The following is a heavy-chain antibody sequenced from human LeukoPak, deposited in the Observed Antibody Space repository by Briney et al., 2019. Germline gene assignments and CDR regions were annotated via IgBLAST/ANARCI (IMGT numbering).Heavy chain of an antibody. Sequence: MSSETLSLTCTVSGGSISSYYWSWIRQPPGKGLEWIGYIYYSGSTNYNPSLKSRVTISVDTSKNQFSLKLSSVTAADTAVYYCARANRGYSYYIWGQGTMVTVSS. CDR1: GGSISSYY. J-gene: IGHJ3*02. D-gene: IGHD5-18*01. V-gene: IGHV4-59*01. CDR2: IYYSGST. CDR3: ARANRGYSYYI.